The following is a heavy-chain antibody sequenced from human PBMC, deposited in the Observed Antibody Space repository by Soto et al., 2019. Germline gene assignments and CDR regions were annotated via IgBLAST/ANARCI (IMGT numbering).Heavy chain of an antibody. D-gene: IGHD2-2*02. J-gene: IGHJ5*02. CDR3: ARDPVDCSSTSCYTGAHDP. CDR1: GFTFSDYY. V-gene: IGHV3-11*01. CDR2: ISSSGSTI. Sequence: GGSLRLSXAASGFTFSDYYMSWIRQAPGKGLEWVSYISSSGSTIYYADSVKGRFTISRDNAKNSLYLQMNSLRAEDTAVYYCARDPVDCSSTSCYTGAHDPWGQGTLVTVSS.